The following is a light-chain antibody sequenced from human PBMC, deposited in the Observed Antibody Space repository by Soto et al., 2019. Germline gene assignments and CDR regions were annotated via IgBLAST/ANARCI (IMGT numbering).Light chain of an antibody. V-gene: IGLV1-44*01. CDR3: AAWDDSLNGVV. Sequence: QSVLTQPPSASVTPGQRVTISCSGSSSNIGSNTVNWYQQLPGTAPKLLIYSNNQRPSGVPDRFSGSKSGTSASLAISGLKSEDENYYYCAAWDDSLNGVVFGGGTKLTVL. J-gene: IGLJ2*01. CDR2: SNN. CDR1: SSNIGSNT.